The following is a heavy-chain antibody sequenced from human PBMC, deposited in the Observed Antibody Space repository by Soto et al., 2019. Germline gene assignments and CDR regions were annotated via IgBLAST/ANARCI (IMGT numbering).Heavy chain of an antibody. CDR1: EFTFNNYT. V-gene: IGHV3-23*01. J-gene: IGHJ4*01. CDR2: ISGSGGSP. CDR3: AKARCTGNSCYVPDY. D-gene: IGHD2-8*02. Sequence: PGGSMSLSTAASEFTFNNYTMAWVRPAQGKGLEWVSSISGSGGSPSYADSVQGRFTISRDNSRNPISLQMNSLRAEDTATYYCAKARCTGNSCYVPDYWGHGSLVTVSS.